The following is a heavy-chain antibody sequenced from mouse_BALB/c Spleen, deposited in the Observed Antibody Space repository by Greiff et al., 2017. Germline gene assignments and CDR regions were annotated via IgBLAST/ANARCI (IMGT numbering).Heavy chain of an antibody. V-gene: IGHV1-20*02. J-gene: IGHJ4*01. D-gene: IGHD2-14*01. Sequence: VQLQQSVPELVKPGASVKISCKASGYSFTGYFMNWVMQSHGKSLEWIGRINPYNGDTFYNQKFKGKATLTVDKSSSTAHMELRSLASEDSAVYYCARYYRYDDYAMDYWGQGTSVTVSS. CDR3: ARYYRYDDYAMDY. CDR2: INPYNGDT. CDR1: GYSFTGYF.